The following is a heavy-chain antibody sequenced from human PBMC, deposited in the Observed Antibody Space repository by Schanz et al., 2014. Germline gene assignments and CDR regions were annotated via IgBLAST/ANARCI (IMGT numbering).Heavy chain of an antibody. CDR2: IWNNGVTK. Sequence: QAQLMESGGGVVQPGTSLILSCSVSGFSLNTYGIHWFRQPAGKGLEWVAVIWNNGVTKYYADSVRGRFTISRDNSENTLYLQMNSLSADDTAVFYCAKGMGYCSGGTCYDYYYYGLDVCGQGTTVTVSS. CDR1: GFSLNTYG. V-gene: IGHV3-33*06. CDR3: AKGMGYCSGGTCYDYYYYGLDV. D-gene: IGHD2-15*01. J-gene: IGHJ6*02.